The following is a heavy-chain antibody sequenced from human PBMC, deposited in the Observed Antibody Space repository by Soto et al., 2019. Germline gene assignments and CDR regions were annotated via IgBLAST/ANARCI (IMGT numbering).Heavy chain of an antibody. CDR2: IIPIFGTA. Sequence: QVQLVQSGAEVKKPGSSVKVSCKASGGIFSSYAISWVRQAPGQGLEWMGGIIPIFGTANYAQKFQGRVTITADKSTSTAYMELSSLRSEDTAVYYCARVPPGSEGGYFDYWGQGTLVTVSS. V-gene: IGHV1-69*06. CDR3: ARVPPGSEGGYFDY. CDR1: GGIFSSYA. J-gene: IGHJ4*02. D-gene: IGHD3-16*01.